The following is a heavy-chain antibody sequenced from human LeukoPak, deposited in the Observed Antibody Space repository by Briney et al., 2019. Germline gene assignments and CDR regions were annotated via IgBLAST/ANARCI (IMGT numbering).Heavy chain of an antibody. V-gene: IGHV3-23*01. CDR3: AKDPQDCSDGSCYTPGYYFDY. Sequence: PGGSLRLSCVASGFTFSSYAMNWVRQAPGKGLEWVSAISGNGGSTYYADSVKGHFTISRDNSKNTLYLQMNSLRAEDTAVYYCAKDPQDCSDGSCYTPGYYFDYWGQGTLVTVSS. CDR2: ISGNGGST. J-gene: IGHJ4*02. CDR1: GFTFSSYA. D-gene: IGHD2-15*01.